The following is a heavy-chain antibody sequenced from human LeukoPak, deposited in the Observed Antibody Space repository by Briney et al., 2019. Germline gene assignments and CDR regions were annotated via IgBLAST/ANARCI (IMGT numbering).Heavy chain of an antibody. Sequence: SETLSLTCTVSGGSISSGSYYWSWIRQPAGKGLEWIGRIYTSGSTNYNPSLKSRVTISVDTSKNQFSLKLSSATAADTAVYYCARDGDDYGDYGLDYWGQGTLVTVSS. CDR1: GGSISSGSYY. D-gene: IGHD4-17*01. CDR3: ARDGDDYGDYGLDY. CDR2: IYTSGST. V-gene: IGHV4-61*02. J-gene: IGHJ4*02.